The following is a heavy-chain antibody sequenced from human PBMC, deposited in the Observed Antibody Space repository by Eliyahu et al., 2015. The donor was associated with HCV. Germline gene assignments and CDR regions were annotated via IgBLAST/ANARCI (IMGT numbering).Heavy chain of an antibody. D-gene: IGHD3-16*01. CDR3: ARGRLGGATRYYFYGLDV. V-gene: IGHV4-31*03. CDR1: GGSISXGNYY. CDR2: IFYTGSP. Sequence: QVQLQESGPGLVKPSQTLSLTCTLSGGSISXGNYYWSWIRQHPGKGLEWIGYIFYTGSPDYNPSLKSRVAISVETSKNQFSLRLRSVTAADTAVYFCARGRLGGATRYYFYGLDVWGQGTTVTVSS. J-gene: IGHJ6*02.